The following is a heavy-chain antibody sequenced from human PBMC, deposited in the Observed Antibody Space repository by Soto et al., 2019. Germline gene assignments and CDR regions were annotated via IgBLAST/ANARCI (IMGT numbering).Heavy chain of an antibody. V-gene: IGHV3-23*01. J-gene: IGHJ4*02. D-gene: IGHD6-13*01. Sequence: GGSLRLSCAASGFTFSSYAMSWVRQAPGKGLEWVSAISGSGGSTYYADSVKGRFTISRDNSKNTLYLQMNSLRAEDTAVFYCANYVLDDKRNRIAAAEYYFDYWGQGTLVTVSS. CDR3: ANYVLDDKRNRIAAAEYYFDY. CDR1: GFTFSSYA. CDR2: ISGSGGST.